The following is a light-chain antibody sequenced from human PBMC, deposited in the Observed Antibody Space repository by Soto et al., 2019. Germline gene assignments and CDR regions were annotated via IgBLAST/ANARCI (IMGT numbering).Light chain of an antibody. CDR2: GAS. CDR3: QQYNNWPPIT. CDR1: QSVSSSH. J-gene: IGKJ5*01. Sequence: ENVLTQSPGTLSLSPGERATLSCRASQSVSSSHLAWYQQKPGQAPRLLMYGASSRATGIPARFSGSGSGTEFTLTISSLQSEDFAVYYCQQYNNWPPITFGQGTRLEIK. V-gene: IGKV3D-15*01.